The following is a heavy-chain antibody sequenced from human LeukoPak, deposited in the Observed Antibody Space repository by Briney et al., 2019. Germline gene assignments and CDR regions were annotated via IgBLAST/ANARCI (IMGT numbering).Heavy chain of an antibody. V-gene: IGHV3-48*03. CDR3: ARVDSYGPTFDY. D-gene: IGHD5-18*01. J-gene: IGHJ4*02. Sequence: PGGSLRLSCAASGFTFSSYEMNWVRQATGEGLEWVSYISSSGRMIHYADSVKGRFTISRDNAKNTLYQRMNSLRADDTAVYYCARVDSYGPTFDYWGQGTLVTVSS. CDR2: ISSSGRMI. CDR1: GFTFSSYE.